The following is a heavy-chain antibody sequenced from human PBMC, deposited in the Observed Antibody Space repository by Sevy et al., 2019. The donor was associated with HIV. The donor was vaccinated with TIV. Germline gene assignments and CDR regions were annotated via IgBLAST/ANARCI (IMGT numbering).Heavy chain of an antibody. Sequence: ASVKVSCKASGYSLTGYYIHWMRQAPGQGLEWMGWINPNNGGTNYAQRFQGRVTMTRDTSISTVSMELTSVRSDDTAVYFCARDFSESGPFVIGNCFDPWGQGTLVTVSS. V-gene: IGHV1-2*02. CDR3: ARDFSESGPFVIGNCFDP. D-gene: IGHD2-15*01. CDR1: GYSLTGYY. J-gene: IGHJ5*02. CDR2: INPNNGGT.